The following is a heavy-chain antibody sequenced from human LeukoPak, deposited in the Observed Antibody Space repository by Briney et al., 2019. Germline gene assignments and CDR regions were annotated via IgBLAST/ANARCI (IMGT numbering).Heavy chain of an antibody. CDR2: IWYDGSQK. Sequence: GGSLRLSCAASGFTFSNYGMHWVRQAPGQGLDWVAVIWYDGSQKYYADSVKDRFTISRDNSKNTLYLQMDSLGAEDTAVYYCAREGTIWTFGDYWGQGTLVTVSS. V-gene: IGHV3-33*01. J-gene: IGHJ4*02. CDR1: GFTFSNYG. D-gene: IGHD2-2*01. CDR3: AREGTIWTFGDY.